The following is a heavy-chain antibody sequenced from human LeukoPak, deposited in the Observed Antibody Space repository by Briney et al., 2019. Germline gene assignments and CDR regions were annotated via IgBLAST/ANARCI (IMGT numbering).Heavy chain of an antibody. J-gene: IGHJ4*02. D-gene: IGHD6-19*01. CDR2: IYYSGST. V-gene: IGHV4-59*01. Sequence: SETLSLTCTVSGCSISSYYWSWIRQPPGKGLEWIGYIYYSGSTNYNPSLKSRVTISVDTSKNQFSLKLSSVTAADTAVYYCASSVSGWSVGYWGQGTLVTVSS. CDR1: GCSISSYY. CDR3: ASSVSGWSVGY.